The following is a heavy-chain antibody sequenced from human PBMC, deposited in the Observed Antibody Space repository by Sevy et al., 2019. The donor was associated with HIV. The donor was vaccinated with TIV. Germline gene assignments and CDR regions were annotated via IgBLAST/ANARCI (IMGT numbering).Heavy chain of an antibody. J-gene: IGHJ4*02. CDR2: INPNSGGT. CDR3: ARGGYYDFWSGYWVCDY. V-gene: IGHV1-2*06. Sequence: ASVKVSCKASGYTFTGYYMHWVRQAPGQGLEWMGRINPNSGGTNYAQKFQGRVTMTRDTSISTAYMELSRLRSDDTAGYYCARGGYYDFWSGYWVCDYWGQGTLVTVSS. CDR1: GYTFTGYY. D-gene: IGHD3-3*01.